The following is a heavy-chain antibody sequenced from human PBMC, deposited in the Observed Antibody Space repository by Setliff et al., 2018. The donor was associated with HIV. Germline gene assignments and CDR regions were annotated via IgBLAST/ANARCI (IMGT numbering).Heavy chain of an antibody. CDR3: ARGKGFGVVTHDALDI. V-gene: IGHV3-21*01. J-gene: IGHJ3*02. Sequence: PGGSLRLSCAASGFTFSSDTMNWVRQAPGKGLEWVSSISSSGGYIYYADSVKGRFTISRDNSKDTLFLQMNSLKPEDTAVFYCARGKGFGVVTHDALDIWGQGTMVTVSS. CDR1: GFTFSSDT. D-gene: IGHD3-3*01. CDR2: ISSSGGYI.